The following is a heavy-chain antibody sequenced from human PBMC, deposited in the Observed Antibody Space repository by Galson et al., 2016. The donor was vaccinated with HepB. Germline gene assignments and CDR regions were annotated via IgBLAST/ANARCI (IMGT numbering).Heavy chain of an antibody. V-gene: IGHV3-30-3*01. D-gene: IGHD3-16*01. J-gene: IGHJ4*02. CDR2: TDGTNK. CDR3: ATDPVGGVPDYFDY. Sequence: SLRLSCAVSGFTFSNYAMHWVRPAPGEGLEWVAVTDGTNKYYADSVKGRFTISRDDSKSTLYLQMDRLRAEDTAVYYCATDPVGGVPDYFDYWGQGTLVTVSS. CDR1: GFTFSNYA.